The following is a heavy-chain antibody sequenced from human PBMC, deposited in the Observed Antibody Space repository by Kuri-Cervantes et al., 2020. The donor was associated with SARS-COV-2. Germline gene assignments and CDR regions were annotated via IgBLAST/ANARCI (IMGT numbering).Heavy chain of an antibody. CDR3: ARARILHFQGDS. CDR2: IIPIFGTA. Sequence: SVKVSCKASGGTFSSYAISWVRQAPGQGLEWMGGIIPIFGTANYAQKFQGRVTITADESTSTAYMELSSLRSDDTAVYFCARARILHFQGDSWGQGTLVTVSS. D-gene: IGHD2-15*01. V-gene: IGHV1-69*13. J-gene: IGHJ5*01. CDR1: GGTFSSYA.